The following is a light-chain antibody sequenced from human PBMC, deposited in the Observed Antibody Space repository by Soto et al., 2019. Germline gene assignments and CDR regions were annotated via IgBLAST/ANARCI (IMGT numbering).Light chain of an antibody. CDR2: DVT. CDR3: MCYAGGNNWV. CDR1: STDVGYYNF. J-gene: IGLJ3*02. V-gene: IGLV2-8*01. Sequence: QSALTQPPSASGSPGQSVTISCTGTSTDVGYYNFVSWYQQAPGKAPKLIIYDVTKRPSGVPDRFSGSKSANTASLTVSGLQAEDEADYYCMCYAGGNNWVFGGGTKVTVL.